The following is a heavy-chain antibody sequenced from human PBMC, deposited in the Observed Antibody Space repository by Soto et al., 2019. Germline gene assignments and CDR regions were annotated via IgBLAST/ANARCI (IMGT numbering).Heavy chain of an antibody. J-gene: IGHJ4*02. Sequence: QVQLQQWGAGLLKPSETLSLTCAVYGGSFSGYYWSWIRQPPGKGLEWIGEINHSGSTNYNPSLKRRVTISVDTSKNQFSLKLSSVTAADTAVYYCARGVGGGGFDYWGQGTLVTVSS. D-gene: IGHD3-16*01. V-gene: IGHV4-34*01. CDR1: GGSFSGYY. CDR2: INHSGST. CDR3: ARGVGGGGFDY.